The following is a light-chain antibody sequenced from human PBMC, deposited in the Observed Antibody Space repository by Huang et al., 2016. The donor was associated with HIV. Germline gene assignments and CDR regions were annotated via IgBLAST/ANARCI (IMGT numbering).Light chain of an antibody. J-gene: IGKJ1*01. CDR2: GAS. CDR1: QSVSSN. V-gene: IGKV3-15*01. Sequence: EKVMTQSPATLSVSPGARATLSCRASQSVSSNLAWYQQKPGQAPRLRMYGASTRASGIPARFSGSGSGTEFTLTISSLQSEDFAVYYCQQYNNWPWTFGQGTKVEIK. CDR3: QQYNNWPWT.